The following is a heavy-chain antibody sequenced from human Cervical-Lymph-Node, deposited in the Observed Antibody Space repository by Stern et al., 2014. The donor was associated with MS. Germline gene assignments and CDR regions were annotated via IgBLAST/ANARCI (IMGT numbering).Heavy chain of an antibody. CDR2: IYYTGST. D-gene: IGHD4-23*01. Sequence: QVQLQESGPGLVKPSETLSLTCTVSGGTAYSYYWNWIRQPPGKGLEWIGNIYYTGSTIYNPSLERQVTLSVDPPNNQFSLKLTSVTAADTAVYFCARQRYGGDPMFDLWGQGTRVTVSS. CDR3: ARQRYGGDPMFDL. J-gene: IGHJ5*02. CDR1: GGTAYSYY. V-gene: IGHV4-59*02.